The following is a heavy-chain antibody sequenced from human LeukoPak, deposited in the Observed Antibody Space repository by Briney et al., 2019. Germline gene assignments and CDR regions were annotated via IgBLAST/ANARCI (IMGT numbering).Heavy chain of an antibody. CDR3: ARDSLPYIVGATISIDY. D-gene: IGHD1-26*01. J-gene: IGHJ4*02. Sequence: ASVKVSCKASGYTFTSYGISWVRQAPGQGLEWMGGISAYNGNTNYAQKLQGRVTMTTDTSTSTAYMELRSLRSDDTAVYYCARDSLPYIVGATISIDYWGQGTLVTVSS. CDR2: ISAYNGNT. CDR1: GYTFTSYG. V-gene: IGHV1-18*01.